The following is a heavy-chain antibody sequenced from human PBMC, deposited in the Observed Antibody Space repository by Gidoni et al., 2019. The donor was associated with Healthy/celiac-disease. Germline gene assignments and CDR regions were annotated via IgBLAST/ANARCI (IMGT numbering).Heavy chain of an antibody. V-gene: IGHV3-23*01. CDR1: GFTFSRYA. CDR3: AKDRGSGVEPQYFQH. J-gene: IGHJ1*01. Sequence: EVQLLESGGGLVQPGGSLRLSCAASGFTFSRYAMSWVRQAPGKGLGWVSAISGSGGSTYYADSVKGRFTISRDNSKNTLYLQMNSLRAEDTAVYYCAKDRGSGVEPQYFQHWGQGTLVTVSS. CDR2: ISGSGGST. D-gene: IGHD1-1*01.